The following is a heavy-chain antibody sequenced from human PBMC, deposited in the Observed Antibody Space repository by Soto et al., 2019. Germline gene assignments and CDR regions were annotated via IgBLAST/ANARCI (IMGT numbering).Heavy chain of an antibody. Sequence: SVKVSCKASGGTFSNYAINWVRQAPGQGLEWMGGIIPIFGTANYAQKFLGRVTTTADESTSTAYMELSSLRSEDTAVYYCASFQTTVTARLAFDYWGQGTLVTVS. V-gene: IGHV1-69*13. J-gene: IGHJ4*02. CDR2: IIPIFGTA. CDR3: ASFQTTVTARLAFDY. D-gene: IGHD1-1*01. CDR1: GGTFSNYA.